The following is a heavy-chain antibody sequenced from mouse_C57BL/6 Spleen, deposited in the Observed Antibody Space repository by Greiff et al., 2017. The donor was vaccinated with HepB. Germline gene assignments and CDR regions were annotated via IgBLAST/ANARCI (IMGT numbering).Heavy chain of an antibody. D-gene: IGHD2-2*01. Sequence: VKLMESGPGLVQPSQSLSITCTVSGFSFTSYGVHWVRQSPGKGLEWLGVIWSGGSTDYNAAFISRLSISKDNSKSQVFFKMNSLQADDTAIYYCARKFGYDDPYFDYWGQGTTLTVSS. CDR2: IWSGGST. CDR1: GFSFTSYG. V-gene: IGHV2-2*01. CDR3: ARKFGYDDPYFDY. J-gene: IGHJ2*01.